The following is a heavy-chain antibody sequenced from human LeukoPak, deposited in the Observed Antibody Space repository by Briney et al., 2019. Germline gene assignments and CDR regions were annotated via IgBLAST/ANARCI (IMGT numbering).Heavy chain of an antibody. V-gene: IGHV1-24*01. J-gene: IGHJ3*02. CDR1: GHTLTELS. D-gene: IGHD2-15*01. CDR2: FDPGDGER. CDR3: VTDRGAINAFDI. Sequence: ASVKVSCKVSGHTLTELSIHWVRQAPGKGLEWMGRFDPGDGERVYAQRLQGRVSMTEDTSTDTAYMDLRSLRSEGTAMYYCVTDRGAINAFDIWGQGTMVTVSS.